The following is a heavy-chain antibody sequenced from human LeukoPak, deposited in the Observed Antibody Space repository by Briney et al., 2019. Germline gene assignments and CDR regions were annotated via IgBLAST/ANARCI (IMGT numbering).Heavy chain of an antibody. CDR2: INPNSGET. V-gene: IGHV1-2*02. D-gene: IGHD6-13*01. CDR3: ARWDGYSSSPDY. Sequence: ASVKVSCKASGYSLTGYYMHWVRQAPGQGLEWMGWINPNSGETGYAQEFQGRVSMTRDMPISTIYMELARLKSDDTAFYYCARWDGYSSSPDYWGQGSLVTVSS. J-gene: IGHJ4*02. CDR1: GYSLTGYY.